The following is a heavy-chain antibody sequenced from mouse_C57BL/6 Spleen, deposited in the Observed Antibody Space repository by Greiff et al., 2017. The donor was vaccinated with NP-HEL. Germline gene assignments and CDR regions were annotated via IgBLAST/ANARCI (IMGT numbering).Heavy chain of an antibody. CDR3: ARRGDYVSYAMDY. D-gene: IGHD2-4*01. J-gene: IGHJ4*01. V-gene: IGHV1-55*01. CDR1: GYTFTSYW. CDR2: IYPGSGST. Sequence: VQLQQPGAELVKPGASVKMSCKACGYTFTSYWITWVKQRPGQGLEWIGDIYPGSGSTNYNEKFKSKATLTVDTSSSTAYMQLSSLTSEDSAVYYCARRGDYVSYAMDYWGQGTSVTVSS.